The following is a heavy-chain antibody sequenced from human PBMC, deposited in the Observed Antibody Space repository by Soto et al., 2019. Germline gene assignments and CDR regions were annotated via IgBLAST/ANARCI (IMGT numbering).Heavy chain of an antibody. D-gene: IGHD2-15*01. CDR2: ISQSGTT. CDR1: GASISSDNR. J-gene: IGHJ6*02. CDR3: AKKVPAALRLYYFFGLDV. Sequence: KTSETLSLTCAVSGASISSDNRWTWVRQPPGEGLEWIGEISQSGTTKYSPSLASRVTISVDKSKNQFSLRLTSMTAADTAVYYCAKKVPAALRLYYFFGLDVWGQGTTVTVSS. V-gene: IGHV4-4*02.